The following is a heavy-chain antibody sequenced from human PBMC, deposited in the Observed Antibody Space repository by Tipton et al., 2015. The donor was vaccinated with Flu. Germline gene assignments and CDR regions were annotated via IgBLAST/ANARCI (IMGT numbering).Heavy chain of an antibody. D-gene: IGHD6-19*01. J-gene: IGHJ6*02. V-gene: IGHV3-23*01. CDR3: APTPGAVAGNPGYYWGMDV. CDR1: EFNINSFA. CDR2: ISGESSNT. Sequence: SLRLSCAASEFNINSFAMSWVRQAPGKGLEWVSTISGESSNTNYAASVKGRFTIARDDSKNLLYLQMKNLRVDDTAVYYCAPTPGAVAGNPGYYWGMDVWAPGTTVIVSS.